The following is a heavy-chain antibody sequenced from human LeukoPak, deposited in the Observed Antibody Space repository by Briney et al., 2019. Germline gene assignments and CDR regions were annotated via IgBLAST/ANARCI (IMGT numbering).Heavy chain of an antibody. V-gene: IGHV3-21*01. CDR3: ARDGAYGEVVG. Sequence: GGSLRLSCAASGFTFSSYSMNWVRQAPGKGLEWVSSISSSSSYIYYADSVEGRFTISRDNAKNSLYLQMNSLRAEDTAVYYRARDGAYGEVVGWGQGTLVTVSS. J-gene: IGHJ4*02. CDR1: GFTFSSYS. D-gene: IGHD4-17*01. CDR2: ISSSSSYI.